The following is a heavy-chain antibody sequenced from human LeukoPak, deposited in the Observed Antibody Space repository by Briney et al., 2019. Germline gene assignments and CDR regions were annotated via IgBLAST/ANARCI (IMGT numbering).Heavy chain of an antibody. Sequence: SETLSLTCTVSGRSISSYYWSWIRQPPGKGLEWIGYIYYSGSTNYNPSLESRVTISVDTSKNQFSLKLSSVTAADTAVYYCARPHSSGWYGGGDAFDIWGQGTMVTVSS. D-gene: IGHD6-19*01. CDR2: IYYSGST. CDR1: GRSISSYY. CDR3: ARPHSSGWYGGGDAFDI. J-gene: IGHJ3*02. V-gene: IGHV4-59*08.